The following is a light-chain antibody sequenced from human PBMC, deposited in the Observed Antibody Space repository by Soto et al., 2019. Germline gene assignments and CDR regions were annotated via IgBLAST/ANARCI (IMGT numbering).Light chain of an antibody. CDR1: SSDVGGYNY. CDR3: CSYAGSYTFVV. V-gene: IGLV2-11*01. J-gene: IGLJ2*01. Sequence: SALTQPRSVSGSPEQSVTISCTGTSSDVGGYNYVSWYQQHPGKAPKLMIYDVSKRPSGVPDRFSGSKSGNTASLTISGLQAEDEADYYCCSYAGSYTFVVFGGGTKLTVL. CDR2: DVS.